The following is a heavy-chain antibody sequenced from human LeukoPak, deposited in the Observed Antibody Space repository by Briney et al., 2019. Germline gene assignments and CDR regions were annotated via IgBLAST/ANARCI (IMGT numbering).Heavy chain of an antibody. V-gene: IGHV5-51*01. Sequence: GESLKISCKGSGYSFTSYWIGWVRQMPGKGLEWMGIIYPGHSDTRYSPSFQGQVTISADKSISTAYLQWSSLRASDTAMYYCAGPVVAAIDAFDIWGQGTMVTVSS. D-gene: IGHD2-15*01. CDR2: IYPGHSDT. CDR1: GYSFTSYW. CDR3: AGPVVAAIDAFDI. J-gene: IGHJ3*02.